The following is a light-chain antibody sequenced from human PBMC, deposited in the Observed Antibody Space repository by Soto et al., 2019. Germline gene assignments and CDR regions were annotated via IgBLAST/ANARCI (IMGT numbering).Light chain of an antibody. CDR1: QSLLHRNGYDY. CDR3: VQALQTPLT. CDR2: LGS. Sequence: DIVMTQSPLSLAVTPGEPASISCRSSQSLLHRNGYDYVDWYLQKPGQSPQLLIYLGSNRASGVPDRFSGSGSGIDFTLEISRVEAEDLGVYFCVQALQTPLTFGPGTKVDLK. J-gene: IGKJ3*01. V-gene: IGKV2-28*01.